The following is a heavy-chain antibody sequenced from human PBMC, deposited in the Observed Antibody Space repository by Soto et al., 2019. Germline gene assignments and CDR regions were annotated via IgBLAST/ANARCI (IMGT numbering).Heavy chain of an antibody. Sequence: QVQLQESGPGLVKPSQTLSLTCTVSGGSISSGGYYWSWIRQHPGKGLEWIGYIYYSGSTYYNPSLKSRVTISVDTSKSQFSLKLSSVTAADTAVHYCARAPSGSYYRYFDLWGRGTLVTVSS. V-gene: IGHV4-31*03. CDR3: ARAPSGSYYRYFDL. CDR1: GGSISSGGYY. CDR2: IYYSGST. J-gene: IGHJ2*01. D-gene: IGHD1-26*01.